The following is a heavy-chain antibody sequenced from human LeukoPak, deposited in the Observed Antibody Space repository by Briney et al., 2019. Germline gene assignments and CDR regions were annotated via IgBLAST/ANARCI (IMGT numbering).Heavy chain of an antibody. Sequence: GASVKVSCKASGYTFTGYYMHWVRQATGQGLEWMGWMNPNSGNTGYAQKFQGRVTMTRNTSISTAYMELSSLGSEDTAVYYCARAPMVRGANFDYWGQGTLVTASS. V-gene: IGHV1-8*02. CDR2: MNPNSGNT. CDR1: GYTFTGYY. CDR3: ARAPMVRGANFDY. D-gene: IGHD3-10*01. J-gene: IGHJ4*02.